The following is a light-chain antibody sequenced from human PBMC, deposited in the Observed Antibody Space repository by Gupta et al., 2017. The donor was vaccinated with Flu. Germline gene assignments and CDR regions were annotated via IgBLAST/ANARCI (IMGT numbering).Light chain of an antibody. CDR2: KAS. CDR1: QNVGDL. J-gene: IGKJ2*03. V-gene: IGKV1-5*03. CDR3: QHATSVPYS. Sequence: DIQMTQSPFTLSASVGDRVTTTCRASQNVGDLLAWYQQKPGKAPSLLIFKASVLQGGVPSRFSGGGSGTXFSLTIXSLQPDDTATYYCQHATSVPYSFGXGTRLKIK.